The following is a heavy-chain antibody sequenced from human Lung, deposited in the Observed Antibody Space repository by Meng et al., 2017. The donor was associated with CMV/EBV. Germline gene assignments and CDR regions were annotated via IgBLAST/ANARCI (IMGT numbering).Heavy chain of an antibody. V-gene: IGHV3-30*02. Sequence: GESLKISCAASGFALISYGMHWVRQAPGKGLEWVAFIRPDGSDQKYVESVKGRFTISRDNSKNTLYLQMNSLRDEDTAMYYCANSEASSDSWRGWGRG. CDR3: ANSEASSDSWRG. CDR1: GFALISYG. J-gene: IGHJ4*02. D-gene: IGHD3/OR15-3a*01. CDR2: IRPDGSDQ.